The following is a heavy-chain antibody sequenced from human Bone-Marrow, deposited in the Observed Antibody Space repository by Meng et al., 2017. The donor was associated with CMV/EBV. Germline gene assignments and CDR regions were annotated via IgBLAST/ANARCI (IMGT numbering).Heavy chain of an antibody. D-gene: IGHD3-3*01. CDR2: ISAYNGNT. V-gene: IGHV1-18*01. CDR3: ARDGDYDFWRGLYYFDY. CDR1: GYTFTSYG. J-gene: IGHJ4*02. Sequence: GESLKISCKGSGYTFTSYGISWVRQAPGQGLEWMGWISAYNGNTNYGQKLQGRVTMTTDKSTSTAYMELRSLRSDDTAVYYCARDGDYDFWRGLYYFDYWGQGTLVTVSS.